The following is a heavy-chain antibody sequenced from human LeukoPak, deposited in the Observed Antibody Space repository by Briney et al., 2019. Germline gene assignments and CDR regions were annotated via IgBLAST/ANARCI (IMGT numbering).Heavy chain of an antibody. CDR1: GGSLSSGSYY. CDR2: IYTSGST. Sequence: PSQTLSLTCTVSGGSLSSGSYYWSWIRQPAGKGLEWIGRIYTSGSTNYNPSLKSRVTISVDTSKNQFSLKLSSVTAADTAVYYCARSQYYDFWSGYYTPFDYWGRGTLVTVSS. CDR3: ARSQYYDFWSGYYTPFDY. J-gene: IGHJ4*02. D-gene: IGHD3-3*01. V-gene: IGHV4-61*02.